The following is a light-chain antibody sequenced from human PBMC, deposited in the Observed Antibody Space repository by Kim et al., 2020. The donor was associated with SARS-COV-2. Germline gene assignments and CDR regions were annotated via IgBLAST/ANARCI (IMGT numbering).Light chain of an antibody. CDR3: QAWDTTVV. V-gene: IGLV3-1*01. J-gene: IGLJ2*01. CDR1: QLGDKY. Sequence: SYELTQPPSVSVSPGQTASITCSGDQLGDKYVCWYQQRPGQSPVLVIYRDKNRPSGIPERFSGSNSGNTATLTISGTQAMDEADYYCQAWDTTVVFGGGTQLTVL. CDR2: RDK.